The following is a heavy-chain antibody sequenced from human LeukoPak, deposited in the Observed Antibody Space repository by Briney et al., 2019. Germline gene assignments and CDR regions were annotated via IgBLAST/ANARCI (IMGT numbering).Heavy chain of an antibody. D-gene: IGHD6-19*01. CDR3: ARDRGSGWTFDY. Sequence: ASVKVSCKASGYTFTGYYMHWVRQAPGQGLEWMVWINPNSGGTNYAQKFQGRVTMTRDTSISTAYMELSRLRSDDTAVYYCARDRGSGWTFDYWGQGTLVTVSS. CDR2: INPNSGGT. CDR1: GYTFTGYY. V-gene: IGHV1-2*02. J-gene: IGHJ4*02.